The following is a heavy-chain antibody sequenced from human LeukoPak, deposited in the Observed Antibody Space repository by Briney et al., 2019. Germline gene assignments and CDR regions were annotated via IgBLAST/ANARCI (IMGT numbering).Heavy chain of an antibody. Sequence: GGSLRLSCAVSGFTVSSNYMSWVRQAPGKGLEWVSVIYSGGSTYYADSVKGRFTISRGNSKNTLYLQMNSLRAEDTAVYYCARGLIAGYCSGGSCQYYYYYGMDVWGQGTTVTVSS. CDR2: IYSGGST. V-gene: IGHV3-66*02. D-gene: IGHD2-15*01. CDR1: GFTVSSNY. CDR3: ARGLIAGYCSGGSCQYYYYYGMDV. J-gene: IGHJ6*02.